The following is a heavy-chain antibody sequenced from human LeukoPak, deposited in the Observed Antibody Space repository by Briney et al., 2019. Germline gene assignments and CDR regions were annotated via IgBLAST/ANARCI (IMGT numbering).Heavy chain of an antibody. CDR2: TSGYSGKT. D-gene: IGHD5-12*01. CDR3: ARSGGPGYKNGWYGELDY. V-gene: IGHV1-18*01. J-gene: IGHJ4*02. Sequence: ASVKVSCKTSGYIFDNYGICWVRQAPGQGLEWMGWTSGYSGKTKYAQKFQGRVTMTTVTSTNTAYMELRSLSSDDTAEYYCARSGGPGYKNGWYGELDYWGQGTLVTVSS. CDR1: GYIFDNYG.